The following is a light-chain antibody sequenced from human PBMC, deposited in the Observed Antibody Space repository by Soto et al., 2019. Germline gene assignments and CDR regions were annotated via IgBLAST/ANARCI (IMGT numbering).Light chain of an antibody. Sequence: PGQRATLSCRASQSISTYLAWYQVKPGQAPRLLISDASNRATGIPARFSGSGSETDFTLTINSLEPEDFALYYCQQRSNWPPEITFGQGTRLEIK. CDR3: QQRSNWPPEIT. CDR1: QSISTY. J-gene: IGKJ5*01. V-gene: IGKV3-11*01. CDR2: DAS.